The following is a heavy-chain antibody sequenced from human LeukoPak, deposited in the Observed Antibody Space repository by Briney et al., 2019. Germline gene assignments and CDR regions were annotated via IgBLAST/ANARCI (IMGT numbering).Heavy chain of an antibody. CDR3: VSDWGDVQAAGDY. V-gene: IGHV3-7*01. Sequence: GGSLRLSCAASGFTFSRFQMTWGRQAPGKGLEWVAKVERDGSKTFYVDSVEGRFTISRDNGKNSVYLEMNSLRAEDTAVYYCVSDWGDVQAAGDYWGQGTLVTVSS. CDR1: GFTFSRFQ. D-gene: IGHD6-13*01. J-gene: IGHJ4*02. CDR2: VERDGSKT.